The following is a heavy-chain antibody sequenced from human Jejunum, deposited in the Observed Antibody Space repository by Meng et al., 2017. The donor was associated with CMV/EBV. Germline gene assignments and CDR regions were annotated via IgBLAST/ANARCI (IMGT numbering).Heavy chain of an antibody. J-gene: IGHJ5*02. D-gene: IGHD6-13*01. CDR1: LTITTYS. CDR3: ARGNLRGIASAGAMVS. V-gene: IGHV3-21*06. Sequence: LTITTYSLHWVRQAPGKGLEWVSSISSGSNFIYYADSMKGRFTISRDNAKNSLYLEMNSLRAEDTAVYYCARGNLRGIASAGAMVSWGQGTLVTVSS. CDR2: ISSGSNFI.